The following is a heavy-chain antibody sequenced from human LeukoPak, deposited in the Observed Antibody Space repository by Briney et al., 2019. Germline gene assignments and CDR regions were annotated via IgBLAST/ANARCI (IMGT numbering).Heavy chain of an antibody. V-gene: IGHV3-23*01. J-gene: IGHJ4*02. CDR2: ISGSGDST. Sequence: GGSLRLSCAASGFTFSSYAMSWVRQAPGKGLEWVSAISGSGDSTYYGDSVKGRFTISRDNSKNTLYLQMNSLRAEDTAVYYCAKVYYGSGSYRLDYWGQGTLVTVSS. D-gene: IGHD3-10*01. CDR1: GFTFSSYA. CDR3: AKVYYGSGSYRLDY.